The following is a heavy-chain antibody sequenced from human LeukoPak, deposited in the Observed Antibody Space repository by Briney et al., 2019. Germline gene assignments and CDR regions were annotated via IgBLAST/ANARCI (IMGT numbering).Heavy chain of an antibody. CDR1: GGSISSGGYY. Sequence: PSETLSLTCPFSGGSISSGGYYWSWIRQHPGKGLEWIGYIYYSGSTYYNPSLKSRVTISVDTSKNQFSLKLSSVTAADTAVYYCAGEGYYYDSSGFHDAFDIWGQGTMVTVSS. CDR3: AGEGYYYDSSGFHDAFDI. D-gene: IGHD3-22*01. CDR2: IYYSGST. J-gene: IGHJ3*02. V-gene: IGHV4-31*03.